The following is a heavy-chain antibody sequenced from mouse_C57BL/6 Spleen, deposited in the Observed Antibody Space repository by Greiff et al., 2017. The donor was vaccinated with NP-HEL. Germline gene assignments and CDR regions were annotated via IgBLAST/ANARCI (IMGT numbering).Heavy chain of an antibody. J-gene: IGHJ1*03. Sequence: QVQLQQSGAELVKPGASVKISCKASGYAFSSYWMNWVKQRPGKGLEWIGQIYPGDGDTNYNGKFKGKATLTADKSSSTAYMQLSSLTSEDSAVYFCARGVVTGGYFDVWGTGTTVTVSS. CDR2: IYPGDGDT. D-gene: IGHD2-5*01. CDR1: GYAFSSYW. CDR3: ARGVVTGGYFDV. V-gene: IGHV1-80*01.